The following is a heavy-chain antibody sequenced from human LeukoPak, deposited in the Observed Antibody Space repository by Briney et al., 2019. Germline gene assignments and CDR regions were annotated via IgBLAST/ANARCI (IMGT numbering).Heavy chain of an antibody. D-gene: IGHD3-10*01. J-gene: IGHJ4*02. CDR1: GFTFSNYN. CDR3: AKDLITMVRGAPNFFDY. CDR2: ISGSGGST. V-gene: IGHV3-23*01. Sequence: GGSLRLSCVASGFTFSNYNMNWVRQAPGKGLEWVSAISGSGGSTYYADSVKGRFTISRDNSKNTLYLQMNSLRAEDTAVYYCAKDLITMVRGAPNFFDYWGQGTLVTVSS.